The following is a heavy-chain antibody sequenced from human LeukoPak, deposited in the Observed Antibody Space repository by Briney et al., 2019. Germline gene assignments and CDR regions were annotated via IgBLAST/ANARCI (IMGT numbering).Heavy chain of an antibody. D-gene: IGHD6-13*01. Sequence: SETLSLTSAVSGGSISSSNWWSWVRQPPGKGLEWIGEIYHSGSTNYNPSLKSRVTISVDKSKNQFSLKLSSVTAADTAVYYCARASSSWYGIYYYYMDVWGKGTTVTVSS. CDR2: IYHSGST. CDR3: ARASSSWYGIYYYYMDV. CDR1: GGSISSSNW. J-gene: IGHJ6*03. V-gene: IGHV4-4*02.